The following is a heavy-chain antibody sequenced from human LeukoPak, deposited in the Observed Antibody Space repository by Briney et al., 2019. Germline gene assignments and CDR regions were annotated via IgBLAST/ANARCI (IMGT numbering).Heavy chain of an antibody. CDR1: GYTFSSYS. V-gene: IGHV3-21*03. CDR2: TSVMSNYI. Sequence: AGGSLRLSSVAPGYTFSSYSINWVRPAPGKGLEWVSSTSVMSNYIYYAESVRGRFSISRDDARDTLYMHMNRLRAEETALYFSMRLRCISDTSVFYYDYDFWGQAALGTVSS. D-gene: IGHD3-3*01. J-gene: IGHJ4*02. CDR3: MRLRCISDTSVFYYDYDF.